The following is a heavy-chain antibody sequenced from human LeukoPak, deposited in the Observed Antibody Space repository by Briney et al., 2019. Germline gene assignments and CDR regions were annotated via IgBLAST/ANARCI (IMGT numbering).Heavy chain of an antibody. CDR1: GLSLSRFG. J-gene: IGHJ5*02. CDR3: ARDRNNWNYWVWFDP. V-gene: IGHV3-30*03. D-gene: IGHD1-7*01. Sequence: PGRSLRLSCAASGLSLSRFGMHWVRQAPGKGLQWVAVMSSDGSNEFYADSVKGRFSISRDNSKNTLYLQMNSLRAEDTAVYYCARDRNNWNYWVWFDPWGQGTLVTVSS. CDR2: MSSDGSNE.